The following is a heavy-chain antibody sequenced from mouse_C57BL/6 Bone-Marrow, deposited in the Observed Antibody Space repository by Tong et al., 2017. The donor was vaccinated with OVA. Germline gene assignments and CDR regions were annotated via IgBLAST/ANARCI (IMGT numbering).Heavy chain of an antibody. CDR3: ARRDCHYYAMDY. Sequence: VQLQESGPGLVQPSQSLSITCSVSGFSLTSYGVHWVRQSPGKGLEWLGVIWSGGSTDYNAAFISRLSISKDNSKSQVFFKMNRLQANDTAIYYCARRDCHYYAMDYWGQGTSVTVTS. CDR1: GFSLTSYG. V-gene: IGHV2-2*02. J-gene: IGHJ4*01. CDR2: IWSGGST.